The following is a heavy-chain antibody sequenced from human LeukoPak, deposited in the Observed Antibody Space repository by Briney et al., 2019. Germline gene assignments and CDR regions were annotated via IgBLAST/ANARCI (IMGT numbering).Heavy chain of an antibody. CDR1: GGSISSSSYY. D-gene: IGHD1-7*01. CDR3: ARLFPENYHRDLDY. CDR2: IYYSGST. V-gene: IGHV4-39*01. Sequence: PSETLSLTCTVSGGSISSSSYYWGWIRQPPGKGLEWIGSIYYSGSTYYNPSLKSRVTISADMSKNHFSLKMTSVTAADTAVYYCARLFPENYHRDLDYWGRGTLVTVSS. J-gene: IGHJ4*02.